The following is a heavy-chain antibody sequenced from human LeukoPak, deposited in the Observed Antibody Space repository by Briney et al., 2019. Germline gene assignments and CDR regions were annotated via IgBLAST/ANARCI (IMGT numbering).Heavy chain of an antibody. CDR3: ARQGGTFDI. J-gene: IGHJ3*02. V-gene: IGHV4-39*01. CDR1: GGSISSVSYY. D-gene: IGHD3-16*01. CDR2: IYYSGST. Sequence: SETLSLTCTVSGGSISSVSYYWGWIRQPPEKGLEWIGTIYYSGSTYYNPSLKSRVTISVDTSKNHFSLKLNSVTAADPAVHYCARQGGTFDIWGQGTMVTVSS.